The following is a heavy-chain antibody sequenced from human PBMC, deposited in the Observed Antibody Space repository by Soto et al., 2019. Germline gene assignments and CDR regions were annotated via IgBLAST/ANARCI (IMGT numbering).Heavy chain of an antibody. CDR2: IKSKTDGGTT. Sequence: GGSLRLSCAASGFTFSNAWMSWVRQAPGKGLEWVGRIKSKTDGGTTDYAAPVKGRFTISRDESKNTLYLQMNSLKTEDTAVYYCTTDRGYVVEPAAIGYWGQGTLVTVSS. J-gene: IGHJ4*02. CDR3: TTDRGYVVEPAAIGY. V-gene: IGHV3-15*01. D-gene: IGHD2-2*01. CDR1: GFTFSNAW.